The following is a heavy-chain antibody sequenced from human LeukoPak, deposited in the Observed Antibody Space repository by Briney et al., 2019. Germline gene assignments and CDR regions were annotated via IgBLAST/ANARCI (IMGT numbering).Heavy chain of an antibody. CDR1: GYTFTGYY. V-gene: IGHV1-2*02. CDR3: ARYSGYAAPGDY. CDR2: INPNSGGT. D-gene: IGHD5-12*01. J-gene: IGHJ4*02. Sequence: ASVKVSCKASGYTFTGYYMHWVRQAPGQGLEWMGWINPNSGGTNYAQKFQGRVTMTRDTSISTAYMELSRLRSDDTAVYYCARYSGYAAPGDYWGQGTLVTVSS.